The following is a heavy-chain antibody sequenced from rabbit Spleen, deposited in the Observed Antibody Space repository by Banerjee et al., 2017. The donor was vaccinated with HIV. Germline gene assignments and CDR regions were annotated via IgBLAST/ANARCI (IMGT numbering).Heavy chain of an antibody. V-gene: IGHV1S40*01. J-gene: IGHJ4*01. Sequence: QSLEESGGDLVKPGASLTLTCTASGFSFNVNYYMCWVRQAPGKGLEWIGCIYTGNGKTYYAGWAKGRFPISRSSSTTVTLQMTSLTAADTATYFCARDLTIVIGWNFNLWGQGTLVTVS. CDR3: ARDLTIVIGWNFNL. CDR2: IYTGNGKT. CDR1: GFSFNVNYY. D-gene: IGHD2-1*01.